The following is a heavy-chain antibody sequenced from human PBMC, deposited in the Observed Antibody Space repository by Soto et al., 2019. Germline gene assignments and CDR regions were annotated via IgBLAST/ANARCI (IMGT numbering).Heavy chain of an antibody. J-gene: IGHJ4*02. CDR3: AKDVR. CDR2: IKGDASEN. Sequence: EVQLVESGGDLVHPGGSVRLSCAASGFTFAPHWMSWVRQAPGKGLEWVANIKGDASENYYADSVRGRFTISRDNAKSSLYLQMNSLRVEDTAVYYCAKDVRWGQGTLVTVSS. CDR1: GFTFAPHW. V-gene: IGHV3-7*05.